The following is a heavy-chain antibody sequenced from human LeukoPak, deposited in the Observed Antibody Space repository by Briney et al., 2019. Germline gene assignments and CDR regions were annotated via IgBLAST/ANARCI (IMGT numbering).Heavy chain of an antibody. V-gene: IGHV4-4*07. J-gene: IGHJ4*02. CDR2: IYTSGST. D-gene: IGHD1-26*01. CDR1: GGSISSYY. Sequence: SETLSLTCTVSGGSISSYYWSWIRQTAGKGLEWIGRIYTSGSTNYNASLKSRVSMSVDTSKNQFSLKLSSVTAADTAVFYCARENSGSYREFDYWGQGTLVTVSS. CDR3: ARENSGSYREFDY.